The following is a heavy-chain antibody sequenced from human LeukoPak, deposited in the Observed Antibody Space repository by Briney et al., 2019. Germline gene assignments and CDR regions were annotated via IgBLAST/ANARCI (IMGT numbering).Heavy chain of an antibody. CDR1: GGSISSSSYY. Sequence: PSETLSLTCSVSGGSISSSSYYWGWIRQPPGKGLEWIGSIYYSGSTYYNPSLKSRVTISADTSKNQFSLKLNSVTAADTAVYYCARRSRNSSTQARRLDYWGQGTLVTVSS. D-gene: IGHD6-13*01. CDR2: IYYSGST. CDR3: ARRSRNSSTQARRLDY. V-gene: IGHV4-39*01. J-gene: IGHJ4*02.